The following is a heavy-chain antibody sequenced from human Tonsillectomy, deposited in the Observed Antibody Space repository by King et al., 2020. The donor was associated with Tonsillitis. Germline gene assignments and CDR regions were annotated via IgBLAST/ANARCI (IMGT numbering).Heavy chain of an antibody. Sequence: VQLVESGGGLVQPGRSLRLSCTPSGFTFGDYAMSWFRQAPGKRLEWVGFIRSKAYGGTADYAAAVHGRFTISRDDSKSIAYLQMNSLKTEDTAVYYCTRGGVVGAKFYWGQGTLVTVSS. V-gene: IGHV3-49*03. CDR2: IRSKAYGGTA. CDR1: GFTFGDYA. D-gene: IGHD1-26*01. CDR3: TRGGVVGAKFY. J-gene: IGHJ4*02.